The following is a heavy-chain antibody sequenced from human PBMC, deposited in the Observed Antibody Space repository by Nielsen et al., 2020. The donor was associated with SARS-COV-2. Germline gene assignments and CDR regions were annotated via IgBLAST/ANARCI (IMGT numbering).Heavy chain of an antibody. J-gene: IGHJ4*02. CDR3: AGGGFDY. Sequence: GESLKISCAASGFTFSSYWMTWVRQAPGKGLEWVAKIKPDGSGKYYVDSVRGRFTISRDNAKNSLYLQMNSLRAEDTAVYYCAGGGFDYWGQGTLVTVSS. CDR1: GFTFSSYW. CDR2: IKPDGSGK. V-gene: IGHV3-7*01. D-gene: IGHD3-10*01.